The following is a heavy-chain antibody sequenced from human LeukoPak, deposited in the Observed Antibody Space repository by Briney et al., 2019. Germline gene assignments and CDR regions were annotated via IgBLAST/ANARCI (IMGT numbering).Heavy chain of an antibody. D-gene: IGHD3-9*01. CDR1: GFTFNTFN. CDR3: ARGHYDVLAASYKWTPDY. CDR2: ITSGGDYI. Sequence: GGSLRLSCAASGFTFNTFNMNWVRQAPGKGLEWVSSITSGGDYIYYADSVKGRFTTSRDNAKNSLSLQLNSLRVEDTAVYYCARGHYDVLAASYKWTPDYWGQGALVTVSS. V-gene: IGHV3-21*01. J-gene: IGHJ4*02.